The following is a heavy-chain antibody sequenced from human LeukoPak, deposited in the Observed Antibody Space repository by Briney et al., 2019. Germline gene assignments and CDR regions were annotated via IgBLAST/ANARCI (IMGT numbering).Heavy chain of an antibody. CDR3: ARGRGSGHKENWFDP. CDR2: MNPNSGNT. V-gene: IGHV1-8*01. CDR1: GYTFTTYD. J-gene: IGHJ5*02. D-gene: IGHD6-19*01. Sequence: ASVKVSCKASGYTFTTYDINWVRQAAGQGLEWIGWMNPNSGNTGYTQKFQGRVTMTRNTSISTAYMELSSLRSEDTAVYYCARGRGSGHKENWFDPWGQGALVTVSS.